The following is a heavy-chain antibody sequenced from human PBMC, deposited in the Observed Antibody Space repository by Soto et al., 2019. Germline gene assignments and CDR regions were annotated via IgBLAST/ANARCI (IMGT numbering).Heavy chain of an antibody. CDR3: SNSPVGKIGSG. Sequence: GGSLRLSCVGSGFRFSDHHRDWVRQAPGKGLEWVGRARNRAGSYTTEYAASVKGRFTISRDDSKNSLYVQMNSLKTEDTAVYYCSNSPVGKIGSGWGQGTLVTVSS. V-gene: IGHV3-72*01. CDR2: ARNRAGSYTT. J-gene: IGHJ4*02. D-gene: IGHD6-13*01. CDR1: GFRFSDHH.